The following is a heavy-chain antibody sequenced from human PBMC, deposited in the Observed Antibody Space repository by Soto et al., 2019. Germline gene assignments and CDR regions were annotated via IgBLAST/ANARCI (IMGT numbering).Heavy chain of an antibody. J-gene: IGHJ3*02. V-gene: IGHV3-15*01. CDR3: AADRYCSSNTCPGAFDI. CDR2: IKRKIDGETT. D-gene: IGHD2-2*01. CDR1: GFAFTHVW. Sequence: EVQLLESGGDLAEPGGSLRLSCAASGFAFTHVWMTWVSQAPGRGLEWVGRIKRKIDGETTNYAAPVKGRFTISRDESKNTLYLQMNRLKTDDSAVYYCAADRYCSSNTCPGAFDIWGQGTTV.